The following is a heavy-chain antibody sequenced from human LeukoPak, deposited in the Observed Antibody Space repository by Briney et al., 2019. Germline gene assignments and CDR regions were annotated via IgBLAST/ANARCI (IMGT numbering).Heavy chain of an antibody. CDR3: ARVLGKAYDFWSGYYWTFDY. CDR2: INTNTGNP. D-gene: IGHD3-3*01. V-gene: IGHV7-4-1*02. CDR1: GYTFTSYA. J-gene: IGHJ4*02. Sequence: ASVKVSCKASGYTFTSYAMNWVRQAPGQGLEWMGWINTNTGNPTYAQGFTGRFVFSLDTSVSTAYLQISSLKAEDTAVYYCARVLGKAYDFWSGYYWTFDYWGQGTLVTVSS.